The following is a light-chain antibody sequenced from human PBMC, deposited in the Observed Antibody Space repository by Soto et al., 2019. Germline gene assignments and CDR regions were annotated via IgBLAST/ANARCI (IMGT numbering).Light chain of an antibody. J-gene: IGKJ2*01. V-gene: IGKV1-39*01. Sequence: IQMTQSPSSLSASVGDRVTITCRASQRISSYLNSYQQKPGKAPKRLIYAAPSLQSGVPSRFSGSGSGTDFTLTISTLQPEEFATYYCQQSYSTPYTSGQGAKLEIK. CDR2: AAP. CDR3: QQSYSTPYT. CDR1: QRISSY.